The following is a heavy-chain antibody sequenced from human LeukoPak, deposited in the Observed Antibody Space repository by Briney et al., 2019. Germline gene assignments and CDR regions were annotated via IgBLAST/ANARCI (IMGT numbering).Heavy chain of an antibody. Sequence: PSQTLSLTCTVSGGSISSGDYYWSWIRQPPGKGLEWIGYIYYSGSTYYNPSLKSRVTISVDTSKNQFSLKLSSVTAADTAVYYCARGAGYCSSTSCYGGYYFDYWGQGTLVTVSS. CDR1: GGSISSGDYY. CDR3: ARGAGYCSSTSCYGGYYFDY. V-gene: IGHV4-30-4*01. CDR2: IYYSGST. D-gene: IGHD2-2*03. J-gene: IGHJ4*02.